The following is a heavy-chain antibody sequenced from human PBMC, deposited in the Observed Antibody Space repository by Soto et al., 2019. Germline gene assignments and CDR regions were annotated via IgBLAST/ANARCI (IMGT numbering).Heavy chain of an antibody. CDR3: AHSPRITMYDY. CDR2: IYWDDDK. D-gene: IGHD3-10*02. J-gene: IGHJ4*02. V-gene: IGHV2-5*02. Sequence: QITLKESGPTLVKPTQTLTLTCAFSGFSLSTNGVGVGWIRQPPGKALEWLALIYWDDDKRYSPSLKSRLTITKDTSKNRVVLTMTNMDPVHTATYYCAHSPRITMYDYWGQGTLVTVSS. CDR1: GFSLSTNGVG.